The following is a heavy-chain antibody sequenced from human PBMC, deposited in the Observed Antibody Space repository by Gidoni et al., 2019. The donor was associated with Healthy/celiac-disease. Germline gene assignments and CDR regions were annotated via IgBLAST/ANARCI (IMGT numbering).Heavy chain of an antibody. J-gene: IGHJ2*01. V-gene: IGHV3-30-3*01. D-gene: IGHD6-19*01. CDR1: GFTFSSYA. CDR2: ISYDGSNK. Sequence: GGVVQPGRSLRLSCAASGFTFSSYAMHWVRQAPGKGLEWVAVISYDGSNKYYADSVKGRFTISRDNSKNTLYLQMNSLRAEDTAVYYCARPPLQSSGWENHWYFDLWGRGTLVTVSS. CDR3: ARPPLQSSGWENHWYFDL.